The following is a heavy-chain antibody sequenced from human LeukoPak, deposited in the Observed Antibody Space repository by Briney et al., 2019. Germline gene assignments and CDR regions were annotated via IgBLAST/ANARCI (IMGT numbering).Heavy chain of an antibody. CDR1: GGSISSGNW. V-gene: IGHV4-4*02. J-gene: IGHJ6*02. CDR2: IYHSGST. Sequence: PSETLSLTCAVSGGSISSGNWWSWVRQPPGKGLEWIGEIYHSGSTNYNPSLKSRVTISVDKSKNQFSLKLSSVTAADTAVYYCASLRDFWSGYYYYYYGMDVWGQGTTVTVSS. CDR3: ASLRDFWSGYYYYYYGMDV. D-gene: IGHD3-3*01.